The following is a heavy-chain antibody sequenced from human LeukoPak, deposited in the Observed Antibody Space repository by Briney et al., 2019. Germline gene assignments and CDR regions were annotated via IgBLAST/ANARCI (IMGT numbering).Heavy chain of an antibody. D-gene: IGHD5-12*01. V-gene: IGHV3-64*01. CDR2: ISSNGGST. CDR1: GVTLSSYS. J-gene: IGHJ4*02. CDR3: ARDRSGYLYYFDY. Sequence: PTGGSLRLSCAASGVTLSSYSMNWVRQAPGKGLEYVSAISSNGGSTYYANSVKGRFTISRDNSKNTLYLQMGSLRAEDMAVYYCARDRSGYLYYFDYWGQGTLVTVSS.